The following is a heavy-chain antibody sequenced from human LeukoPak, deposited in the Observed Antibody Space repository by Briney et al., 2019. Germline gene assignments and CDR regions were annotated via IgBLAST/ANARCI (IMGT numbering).Heavy chain of an antibody. J-gene: IGHJ3*02. Sequence: GGSPRLSCTASGFFFSRYSMDWVRQAPGEGLEFVSSISSNGGSTFYANSVKGRFTISRDPSKNTLYLKMGSLTAEDRAVYYCARVGGFSLAAFDIWGQGTMVTVSS. CDR3: ARVGGFSLAAFDI. CDR1: GFFFSRYS. V-gene: IGHV3-64*01. CDR2: ISSNGGST. D-gene: IGHD3-16*01.